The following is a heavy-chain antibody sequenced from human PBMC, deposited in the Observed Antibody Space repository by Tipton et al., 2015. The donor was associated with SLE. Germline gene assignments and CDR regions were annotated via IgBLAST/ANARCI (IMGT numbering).Heavy chain of an antibody. CDR2: ISDDGSNK. D-gene: IGHD3-22*01. Sequence: RSLRLSCAASGFSFSSYAMHWVRQAPGKGLEWVAVISDDGSNKSYADSVKGRFTISRDNSKNTLYLQMNSLRAEDTAVYYCARGAPDYYDSSEDFDYWGQGTLVTVSS. J-gene: IGHJ4*02. CDR3: ARGAPDYYDSSEDFDY. CDR1: GFSFSSYA. V-gene: IGHV3-30-3*01.